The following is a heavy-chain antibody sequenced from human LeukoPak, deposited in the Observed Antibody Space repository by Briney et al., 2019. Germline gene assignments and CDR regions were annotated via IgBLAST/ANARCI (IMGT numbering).Heavy chain of an antibody. CDR3: ARGAQVNWNYFLYYYYYMDV. CDR1: GFTFSDYY. J-gene: IGHJ6*03. CDR2: ISSSGSTI. Sequence: GGSLRLSCAASGFTFSDYYMSWIRQAPGKGLEWVSYISSSGSTIYYADSVKGRFTISRDNAKNSLYLQMNSLRAEDTAVYYCARGAQVNWNYFLYYYYYMDVWGKGTTVTVSS. D-gene: IGHD1-7*01. V-gene: IGHV3-11*04.